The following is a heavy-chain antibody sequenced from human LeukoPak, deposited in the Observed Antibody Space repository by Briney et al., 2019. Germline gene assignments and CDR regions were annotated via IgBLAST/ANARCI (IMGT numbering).Heavy chain of an antibody. J-gene: IGHJ4*02. V-gene: IGHV4-38-2*02. D-gene: IGHD3-3*01. Sequence: SETLSLTCTVSGYSISSGYYWGWIRRPPGKGLEWIGSIYHSGSTYYNPSLKSRVTISVDTSKNQFSLKLSSVTAADTAVYYCARTDFWSGADIDYWGQGTLVTVSS. CDR3: ARTDFWSGADIDY. CDR1: GYSISSGYY. CDR2: IYHSGST.